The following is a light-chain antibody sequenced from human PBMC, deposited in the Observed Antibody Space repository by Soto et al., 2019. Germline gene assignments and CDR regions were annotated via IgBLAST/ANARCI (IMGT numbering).Light chain of an antibody. J-gene: IGLJ2*01. Sequence: QSVLTQPASVSGSPGQSITISCTGTSSYVGVYYYVSGFQQHPGKAPKLMIYDVTKRPSGVSNRFSGSMSGNTASLTISGLQAEDEAHYYCGSYTSSNTLEMVFGGGTKVTVL. V-gene: IGLV2-14*03. CDR1: SSYVGVYYY. CDR3: GSYTSSNTLEMV. CDR2: DVT.